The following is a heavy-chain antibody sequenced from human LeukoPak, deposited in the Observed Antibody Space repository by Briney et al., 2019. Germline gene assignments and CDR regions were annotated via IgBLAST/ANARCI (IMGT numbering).Heavy chain of an antibody. D-gene: IGHD7-27*01. V-gene: IGHV3-21*01. Sequence: GGSLRLSCAASGFSFTTYAIGWVRQAPGKGLEWVSSISSSSSYIYYADSVKGRFTISRDNAKNSLYLQMNSLRAEDTAVYYCARGGLGIPFDYWGQGTLVTVSS. CDR1: GFSFTTYA. J-gene: IGHJ4*02. CDR2: ISSSSSYI. CDR3: ARGGLGIPFDY.